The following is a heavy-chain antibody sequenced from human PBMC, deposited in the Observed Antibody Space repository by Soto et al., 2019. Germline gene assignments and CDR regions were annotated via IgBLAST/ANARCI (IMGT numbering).Heavy chain of an antibody. Sequence: SVKVSCKASGYSFTDYHIHWVRQAPGQGLEWLGRINPKSGGTSTAQKFQGWVTMTRDRSISTVYMELTRLRSDDTAVYFCARGHSTDCSNGVCSFFYNHEMDVWGQGTTVTVSS. V-gene: IGHV1-2*04. CDR2: INPKSGGT. CDR1: GYSFTDYH. D-gene: IGHD2-8*01. J-gene: IGHJ6*02. CDR3: ARGHSTDCSNGVCSFFYNHEMDV.